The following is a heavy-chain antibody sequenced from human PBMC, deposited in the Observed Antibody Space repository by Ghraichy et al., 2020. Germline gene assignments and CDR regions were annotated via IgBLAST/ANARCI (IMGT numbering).Heavy chain of an antibody. Sequence: SLNISCAASGFTFDDYAMHWVRQAPGKGLEWVSGISWNSGSIGYADSVKGRFTISRDNAKNSLYLQMNSLRAEDTALYYCAKDSFPYSSSWYFGWFDPWGQGTLVTVSS. V-gene: IGHV3-9*01. CDR2: ISWNSGSI. J-gene: IGHJ5*02. CDR1: GFTFDDYA. CDR3: AKDSFPYSSSWYFGWFDP. D-gene: IGHD6-13*01.